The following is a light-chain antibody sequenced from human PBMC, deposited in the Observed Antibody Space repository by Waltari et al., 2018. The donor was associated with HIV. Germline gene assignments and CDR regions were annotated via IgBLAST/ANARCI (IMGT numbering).Light chain of an antibody. CDR1: QSINTY. CDR3: QQRYSTLALT. J-gene: IGKJ4*01. V-gene: IGKV1-39*01. CDR2: AAS. Sequence: DIQMTQSPSSLSVYVGDRVTITCRASQSINTYLNWYQHKPGRAPKLLIYAASTLQTGVPSSFSVSGSGTDFSLTISSLQPGDFATYYCQQRYSTLALTFGGGTRVDMK.